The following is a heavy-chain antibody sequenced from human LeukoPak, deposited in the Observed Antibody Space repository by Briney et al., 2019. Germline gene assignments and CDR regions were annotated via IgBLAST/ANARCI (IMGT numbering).Heavy chain of an antibody. D-gene: IGHD3-22*01. Sequence: SDTLSLTCAVSGYSISSSNWWGWIPKPPGKGLEWIGYFYYSGSTNYNPSLKSRVTMSVATSKNQFSLKLSSVTAADTAVYYCARGGYYYDSSGYYPFDYWGQGTLVTVSS. J-gene: IGHJ4*02. CDR3: ARGGYYYDSSGYYPFDY. CDR1: GYSISSSNW. V-gene: IGHV4-28*03. CDR2: FYYSGST.